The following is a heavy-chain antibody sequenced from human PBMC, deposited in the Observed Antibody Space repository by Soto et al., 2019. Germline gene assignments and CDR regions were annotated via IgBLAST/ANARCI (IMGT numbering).Heavy chain of an antibody. J-gene: IGHJ4*02. CDR1: GGSISSNY. D-gene: IGHD6-13*01. CDR3: ARYRREAVAGYTLDN. CDR2: VYNSGST. V-gene: IGHV4-59*01. Sequence: PSETLSLTCTVSGGSISSNYRTWMPQPPGKGLEWIGYVYNSGSTNYNPSLKSRVTISEDTSKSQFSLKVNSMTAADTAVYYCARYRREAVAGYTLDNWGQGILVTVSS.